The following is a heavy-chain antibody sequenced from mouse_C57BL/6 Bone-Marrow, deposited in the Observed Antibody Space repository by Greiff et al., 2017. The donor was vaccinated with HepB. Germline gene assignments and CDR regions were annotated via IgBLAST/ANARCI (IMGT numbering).Heavy chain of an antibody. D-gene: IGHD1-1*01. CDR2: IRNKANNHAT. CDR1: GFTFSDAW. Sequence: EVKVEESAGGLVQPGGSMKLSCAASGFTFSDAWMDWVRQSPEKGLEWVAEIRNKANNHATYYAESVKGRFTISRDDSKSSVYLQMNSLRAEDTGIYYCTRPGGYGTGYYFDYWGQGTTLTVSS. CDR3: TRPGGYGTGYYFDY. V-gene: IGHV6-6*01. J-gene: IGHJ2*01.